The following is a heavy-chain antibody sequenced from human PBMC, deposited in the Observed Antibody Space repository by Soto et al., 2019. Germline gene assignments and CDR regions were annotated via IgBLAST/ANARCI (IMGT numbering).Heavy chain of an antibody. CDR1: GFTFSSYW. Sequence: GSLRLSCAASGFTFSSYWTHWVRQAPGKGLVWVSRINSDGSSTSYADSVKGRFTISRDNAKNTLYLQMNSLRAEDTAVYYCARGTKQWLDPRGWFDPWGQGTLVTVSS. V-gene: IGHV3-74*01. J-gene: IGHJ5*02. D-gene: IGHD6-19*01. CDR3: ARGTKQWLDPRGWFDP. CDR2: INSDGSST.